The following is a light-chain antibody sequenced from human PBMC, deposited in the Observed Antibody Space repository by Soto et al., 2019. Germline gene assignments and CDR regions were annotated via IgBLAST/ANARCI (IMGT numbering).Light chain of an antibody. J-gene: IGLJ1*01. V-gene: IGLV2-14*01. CDR3: SSYTSSSTLV. CDR2: EVS. CDR1: SSDVGGYNY. Sequence: VLTQPASVSGSPGQSITISCTGTSSDVGGYNYVSWYQQHPGKAPKLMIYEVSNRPSGVSNRFSGSKSGNTASLTISGLQAEDEADYYCSSYTSSSTLVFGTGTKGTVL.